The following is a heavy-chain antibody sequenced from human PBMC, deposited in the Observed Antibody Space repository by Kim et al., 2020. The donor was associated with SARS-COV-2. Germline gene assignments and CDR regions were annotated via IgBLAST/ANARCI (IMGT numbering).Heavy chain of an antibody. CDR2: IYYSGST. V-gene: IGHV4-31*03. D-gene: IGHD3-9*01. CDR3: ARFRELGDAGYDILTGYSAFDY. J-gene: IGHJ4*02. Sequence: SETLSLTCTVSGGSISSGGYYWSWIRQHPGKGLEWIGYIYYSGSTYYNPSLKSRVTISVDTSKNQFSLKLSSVTAADTAVYYCARFRELGDAGYDILTGYSAFDYWGQGTLVTVSS. CDR1: GGSISSGGYY.